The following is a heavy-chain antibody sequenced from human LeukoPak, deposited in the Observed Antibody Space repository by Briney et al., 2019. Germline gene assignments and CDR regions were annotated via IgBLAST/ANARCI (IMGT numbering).Heavy chain of an antibody. V-gene: IGHV1-69*13. CDR3: ARSASYYYYGMDV. CDR2: IIPIFGTA. J-gene: IGHJ6*02. CDR1: GGTFSTSG. Sequence: SVKVSCKTSGGTFSTSGISWVRQAPGQGLEWMGGIIPIFGTANYAQKFQGRVTITADESTSTAYMELGSLRSEDTAVYYCARSASYYYYGMDVWGQGTTVTVSS.